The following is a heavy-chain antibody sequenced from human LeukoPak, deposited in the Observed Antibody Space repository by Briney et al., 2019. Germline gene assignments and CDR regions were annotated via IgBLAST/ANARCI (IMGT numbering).Heavy chain of an antibody. V-gene: IGHV1-46*01. Sequence: ASVKVSCKASGYTFTSYYIHCVRQAPGQGLEWMGMINPSGGSTNYAQKFQGRVTMTRNTSISTAYMELSSLRSEDTAVYYCARSGQRSFASWFDPWGQGTLVTVSS. CDR3: ARSGQRSFASWFDP. CDR1: GYTFTSYY. CDR2: INPSGGST. J-gene: IGHJ5*02. D-gene: IGHD3-16*02.